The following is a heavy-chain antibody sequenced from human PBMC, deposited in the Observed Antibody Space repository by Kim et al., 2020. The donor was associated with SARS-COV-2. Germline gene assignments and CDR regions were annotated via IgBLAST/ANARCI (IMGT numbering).Heavy chain of an antibody. CDR1: GFTFSSYG. CDR3: ARDPRDNYDFWSGYANYYYYGMDV. V-gene: IGHV3-33*08. J-gene: IGHJ6*02. D-gene: IGHD3-3*01. Sequence: GSLRLSCAASGFTFSSYGMHWVRQAPGKGLEWVAVIWYDGSNKYYADSVKGRFTISRDNSKNTLYLQMNSLRAEDTAVYYCARDPRDNYDFWSGYANYYYYGMDVWGQGTTVTVSS. CDR2: IWYDGSNK.